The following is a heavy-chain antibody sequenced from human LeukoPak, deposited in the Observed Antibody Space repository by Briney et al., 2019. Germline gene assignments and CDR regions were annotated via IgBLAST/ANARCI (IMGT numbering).Heavy chain of an antibody. D-gene: IGHD6-19*01. CDR2: IRYDGSNK. CDR1: GFTFSSYG. Sequence: GGSLRLSCAASGFTFSSYGMHWVRQAPGKGLEWVAFIRYDGSNKYYADSVKGRFTISRDNSKNTLYLQMNSLRAEDTAVYYCAKDRTVGIEVAGFFDYWGQGTLVTVSS. J-gene: IGHJ4*02. CDR3: AKDRTVGIEVAGFFDY. V-gene: IGHV3-30*02.